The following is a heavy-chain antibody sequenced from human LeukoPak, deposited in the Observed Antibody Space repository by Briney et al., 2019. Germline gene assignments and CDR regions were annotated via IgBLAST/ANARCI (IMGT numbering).Heavy chain of an antibody. Sequence: GGSLRLSCAASGFTFSSYSMNWVRQAPGRGLEWVSYISGSSGTIYYADSVKGRFTISRDNAKSSLYLQMNSLRAEDTAVYYCARRSEFGVLYYMDVWGKGTTVTVSS. CDR2: ISGSSGTI. CDR1: GFTFSSYS. D-gene: IGHD3-16*01. J-gene: IGHJ6*03. CDR3: ARRSEFGVLYYMDV. V-gene: IGHV3-48*01.